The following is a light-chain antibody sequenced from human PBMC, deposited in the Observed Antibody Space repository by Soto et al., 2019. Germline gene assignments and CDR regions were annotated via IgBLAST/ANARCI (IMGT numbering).Light chain of an antibody. V-gene: IGKV1-5*01. J-gene: IGKJ3*01. CDR2: NAS. CDR1: QNIHPW. Sequence: DIQLTQSPSPLSASVGDRVTITCRARQNIHPWLAWFQLKPGPAPKLLVYNASSLVSGVPSRFAASGSETEFTLTIDSLQPDEFATYYCQQNNFYFGRGTKVDIK. CDR3: QQNNFY.